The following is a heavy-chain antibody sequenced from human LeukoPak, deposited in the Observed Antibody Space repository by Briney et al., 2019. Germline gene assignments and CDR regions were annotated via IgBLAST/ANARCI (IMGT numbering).Heavy chain of an antibody. V-gene: IGHV3-23*01. Sequence: GGSLTLSCAASGFPFSSYGMSWVRQAPGKGLEWVGVISGSGGSTYSTASVKGRFTISRDNSKNTLYLQMNRLRAEDTATYYCARERVGIWDSGYYWGQEDLVTVSP. CDR1: GFPFSSYG. CDR3: ARERVGIWDSGYY. CDR2: ISGSGGST. J-gene: IGHJ4*02. D-gene: IGHD2-15*01.